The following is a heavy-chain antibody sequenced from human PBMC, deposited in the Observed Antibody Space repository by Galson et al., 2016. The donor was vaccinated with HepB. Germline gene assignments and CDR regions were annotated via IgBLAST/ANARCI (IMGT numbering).Heavy chain of an antibody. J-gene: IGHJ4*02. CDR2: IYYTGYT. Sequence: SETLSLTCVISDGSITSNNWWSWVRQPPGKGLEWIGEIYYTGYTNYNPSLVSRVTISADKSKSQFSLNVTSVTAADTAVYYCARGQYNPYYFDYWGQGTLVTVSS. V-gene: IGHV4-4*02. D-gene: IGHD5-24*01. CDR1: DGSITSNNW. CDR3: ARGQYNPYYFDY.